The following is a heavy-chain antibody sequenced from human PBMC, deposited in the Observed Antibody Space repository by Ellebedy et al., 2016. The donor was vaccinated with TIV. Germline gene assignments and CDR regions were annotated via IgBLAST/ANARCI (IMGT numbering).Heavy chain of an antibody. CDR1: GFSFSSHA. Sequence: GESLKISCATSGFSFSSHALHWVRQLPRKGLEWVAVISYDVKQTYYAGSVKGRFAISKDYSNNPLYLQINGLRPEDTGIYYCATHSSATWSRFDYWGQGTLVVVSP. D-gene: IGHD2-15*01. CDR2: ISYDVKQT. CDR3: ATHSSATWSRFDY. J-gene: IGHJ4*02. V-gene: IGHV3-30*09.